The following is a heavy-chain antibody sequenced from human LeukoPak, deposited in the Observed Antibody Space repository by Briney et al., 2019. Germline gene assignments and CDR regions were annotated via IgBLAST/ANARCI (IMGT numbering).Heavy chain of an antibody. Sequence: SVKVSCKASGYTFTGYYMHWVRQAPGQGLEWMGGIIPIFGTANYAQKFQGRVTITADESTSTAYMELSSLRSEDTAVYYCARADYDFWSGLRAYNWFDPWGQGTLVTVSS. CDR2: IIPIFGTA. CDR3: ARADYDFWSGLRAYNWFDP. J-gene: IGHJ5*02. CDR1: GYTFTGYY. V-gene: IGHV1-69*13. D-gene: IGHD3-3*01.